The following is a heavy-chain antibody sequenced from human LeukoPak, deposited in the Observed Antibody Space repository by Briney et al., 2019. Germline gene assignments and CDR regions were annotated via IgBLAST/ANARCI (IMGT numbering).Heavy chain of an antibody. CDR2: ISTYNGNT. CDR3: ARDKNWSFDY. V-gene: IGHV1-18*01. CDR1: GYTFTSYE. D-gene: IGHD1-1*01. Sequence: ASVKVSCKASGYTFTSYEINWVRQATGQGLEWMGWISTYNGNTNYAQKFQGRVTMTSDTSTRTAYMELRSLRSDDTAVYYCARDKNWSFDYWGQGTLVTVSS. J-gene: IGHJ4*02.